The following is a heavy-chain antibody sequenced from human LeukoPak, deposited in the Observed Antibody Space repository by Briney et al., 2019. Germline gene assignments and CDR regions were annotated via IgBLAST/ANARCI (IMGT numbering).Heavy chain of an antibody. D-gene: IGHD2-2*02. CDR2: IYHSGST. J-gene: IGHJ5*02. CDR1: GGSISSSNW. V-gene: IGHV4-4*02. Sequence: SETLSLTCAVSGGSISSSNWWSWVRQPPGKGLEWIGEIYHSGSTNYNPSLKSRVTISVDTSKNQFSLKLSSVTAADTAVYYCTSCYTGNWFDPWGQGTLVTVSS. CDR3: TSCYTGNWFDP.